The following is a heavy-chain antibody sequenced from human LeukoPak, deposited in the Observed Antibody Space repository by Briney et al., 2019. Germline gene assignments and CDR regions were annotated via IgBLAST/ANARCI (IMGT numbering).Heavy chain of an antibody. Sequence: GGSLRLSCAASGFTFSSYGMHWVRQAPGKGLEWVAGIWYDGSNKYYADSVKGRFTISRDNSKNTLYLQMNSLRAEDTAVYYCARDLELATPNLFYYYGMDVWGHGTTVTVSS. V-gene: IGHV3-33*01. CDR2: IWYDGSNK. J-gene: IGHJ6*02. D-gene: IGHD6-13*01. CDR3: ARDLELATPNLFYYYGMDV. CDR1: GFTFSSYG.